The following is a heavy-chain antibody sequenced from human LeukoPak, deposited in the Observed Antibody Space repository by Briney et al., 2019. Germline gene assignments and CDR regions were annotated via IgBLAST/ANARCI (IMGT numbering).Heavy chain of an antibody. D-gene: IGHD5-18*01. CDR1: GFTFSSYG. CDR2: IRYDGSNK. CDR3: AKDEGVDSDYYYYYMDV. J-gene: IGHJ6*03. Sequence: GGSLRLSCAASGFTFSSYGMHWVRQAPGKGLEWVAFIRYDGSNKYYADSVKGRFTISRGNSKNTLYLQMNSLRAEDTAVYYCAKDEGVDSDYYYYYMDVWGKGTTVTVSS. V-gene: IGHV3-30*02.